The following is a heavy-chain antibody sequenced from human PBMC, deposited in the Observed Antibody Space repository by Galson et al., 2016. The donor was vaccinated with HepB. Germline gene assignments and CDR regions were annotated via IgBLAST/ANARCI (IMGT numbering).Heavy chain of an antibody. CDR1: QYSFTSFW. V-gene: IGHV5-51*01. CDR3: ARRLIHDAFDI. J-gene: IGHJ3*02. Sequence: SGAEVKKPGESLKISCQGSQYSFTSFWIAWVRQMPGKGLEWMGIIYPGDSDVRYSPSFQGQVTISAEKSISTAYLQWSSLKASDTAMYYCARRLIHDAFDIWGQGTMVTVSS. D-gene: IGHD5-18*01. CDR2: IYPGDSDV.